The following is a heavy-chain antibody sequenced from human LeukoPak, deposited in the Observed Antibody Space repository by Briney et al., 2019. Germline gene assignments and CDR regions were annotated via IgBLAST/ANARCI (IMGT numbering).Heavy chain of an antibody. CDR3: ARDLDDYVWGSSPRTYYGMDV. J-gene: IGHJ6*02. CDR2: IYYSGST. V-gene: IGHV4-31*03. Sequence: SQTLSLTCTVSGGSISSGGYYWSWIRQHPGKGLEWIGYIYYSGSTYYNPSLKSRVTISVDTSKNQFSLKLSSVTAADTAVYYCARDLDDYVWGSSPRTYYGMDVWGQGTTVTVSS. D-gene: IGHD3-16*01. CDR1: GGSISSGGYY.